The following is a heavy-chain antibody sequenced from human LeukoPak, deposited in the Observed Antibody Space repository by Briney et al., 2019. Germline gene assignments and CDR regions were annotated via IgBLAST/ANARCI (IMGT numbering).Heavy chain of an antibody. CDR3: ARSGDGSYYSGKFDY. Sequence: PGRSLRLSCAASGFTFSSYGMHWVRQAPGKGLEWVSYISSSSSTIYYADSVKGRFTISRDNAKNSLYLQMNSLRAEDTAVYYCARSGDGSYYSGKFDYWGQGTLVTVSS. D-gene: IGHD1-26*01. J-gene: IGHJ4*02. V-gene: IGHV3-48*01. CDR2: ISSSSSTI. CDR1: GFTFSSYG.